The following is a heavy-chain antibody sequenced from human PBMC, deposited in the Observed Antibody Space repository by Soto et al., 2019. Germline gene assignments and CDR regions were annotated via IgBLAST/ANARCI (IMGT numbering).Heavy chain of an antibody. CDR2: INPNSGGT. CDR1: GYTFTGYY. Sequence: ASVKVSCKASGYTFTGYYMHWVRQAPGQGLEWMGWINPNSGGTNYEQKFQGRVTMTRDTSISTAYMELSRLRSDDTAVYYCARDKNPASAAILRNWFEPWGQGTLVTVYS. D-gene: IGHD2-2*02. V-gene: IGHV1-2*02. CDR3: ARDKNPASAAILRNWFEP. J-gene: IGHJ5*02.